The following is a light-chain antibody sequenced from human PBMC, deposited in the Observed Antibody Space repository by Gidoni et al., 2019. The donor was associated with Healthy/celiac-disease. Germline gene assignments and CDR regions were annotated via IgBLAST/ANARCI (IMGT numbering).Light chain of an antibody. CDR3: SSYAGSNNFEV. CDR2: EVS. CDR1: SSDVGGYNY. V-gene: IGLV2-8*01. J-gene: IGLJ1*01. Sequence: QSALTQPPSASGSPGQSVTISCTETSSDVGGYNYVSWYQQHPGKAPKLMIYEVSKRPSGVPDRFSGSKSGNTASLTVSGLQAEDEADYYCSSYAGSNNFEVFGTGTKVTVL.